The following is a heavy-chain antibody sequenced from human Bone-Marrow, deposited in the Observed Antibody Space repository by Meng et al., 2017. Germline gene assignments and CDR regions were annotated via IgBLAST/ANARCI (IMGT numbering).Heavy chain of an antibody. Sequence: QVHLPELCPGLVKPCQALVLTFHVYGVTLSSGGSYLNCIRPLPGTGLEWLGYIYYSGSTYFNQSLKNRVKLSVYTSKNHFSLTLSSVTAADSAVYYCAKDKMGIDYWGKGTLVTVSS. V-gene: IGHV4-31*03. J-gene: IGHJ4*02. D-gene: IGHD2-8*01. CDR2: IYYSGST. CDR1: GVTLSSGGSY. CDR3: AKDKMGIDY.